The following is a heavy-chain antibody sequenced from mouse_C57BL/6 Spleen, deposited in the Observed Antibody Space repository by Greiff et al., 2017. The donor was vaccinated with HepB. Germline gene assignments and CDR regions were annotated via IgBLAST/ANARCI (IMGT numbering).Heavy chain of an antibody. CDR1: GYAFSSSW. CDR3: ARDYGSSYGYFDV. Sequence: QVQLQQSGPELVKPGASVKISCKASGYAFSSSWMNWVKQRPGKGLEWIGRIYPGDGDTNYNGKFKGKATLTADKSSSTAYMALSSLTSEDSAVYFCARDYGSSYGYFDVWGTGTTVTVSS. D-gene: IGHD1-1*01. J-gene: IGHJ1*03. CDR2: IYPGDGDT. V-gene: IGHV1-82*01.